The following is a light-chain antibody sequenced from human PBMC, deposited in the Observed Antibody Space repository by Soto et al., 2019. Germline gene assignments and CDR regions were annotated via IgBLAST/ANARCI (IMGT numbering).Light chain of an antibody. CDR2: AAS. Sequence: AIQMTQSPSSLSASVGDTVTITCRASQGIRNDLGWYQQKPGKAPNLLIYAASSLQSGVPSRFSGSGSGTDFTPTISSLQPEDFATYYCLQDYNYPRTFGQGTKVDIK. J-gene: IGKJ1*01. V-gene: IGKV1-6*01. CDR1: QGIRND. CDR3: LQDYNYPRT.